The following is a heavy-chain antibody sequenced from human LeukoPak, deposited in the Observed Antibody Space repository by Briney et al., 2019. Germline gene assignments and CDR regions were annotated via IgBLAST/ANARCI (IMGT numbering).Heavy chain of an antibody. Sequence: SETLSLTCAVYGGSFSGYYWSWIRQPAGKGLEWIGRIYTSGSTNYNPSLKSRVTMSVDTSKNQFSLKLSSVTAADTAVYYCASTLYSYGTDYFDYWGQGTLVTVSS. CDR1: GGSFSGYY. CDR3: ASTLYSYGTDYFDY. V-gene: IGHV4-59*10. J-gene: IGHJ4*02. CDR2: IYTSGST. D-gene: IGHD5-18*01.